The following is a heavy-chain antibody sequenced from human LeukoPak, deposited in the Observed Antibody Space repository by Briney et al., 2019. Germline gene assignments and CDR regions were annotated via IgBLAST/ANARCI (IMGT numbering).Heavy chain of an antibody. D-gene: IGHD4-17*01. CDR3: AKSYDYGDYVGGRQNWYFAL. Sequence: PGGSLRLSCAASGFTFSLYAMSWVRQAPGKGLVWVSGLNEDGGYTYYADSVKGRFTISRDNSENTLHLQMNSLRAEDTAVYYCAKSYDYGDYVGGRQNWYFALWGRGTLVTVSS. V-gene: IGHV3-23*01. J-gene: IGHJ2*01. CDR1: GFTFSLYA. CDR2: LNEDGGYT.